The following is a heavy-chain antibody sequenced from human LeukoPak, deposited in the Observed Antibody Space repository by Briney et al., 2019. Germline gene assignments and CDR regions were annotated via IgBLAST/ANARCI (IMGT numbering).Heavy chain of an antibody. V-gene: IGHV3-23*01. CDR2: ISGSGGST. CDR1: GFTFSSYA. CDR3: AKESSSPTVSGSAPREIYYYYGMDV. D-gene: IGHD3-10*01. J-gene: IGHJ6*02. Sequence: GGSLRLSCAASGFTFSSYAMSWVRQAPGKGLEWVSAISGSGGSTYYADSVKGRFTISRDNSRNTLYLQMNSLRAEDTAVYYCAKESSSPTVSGSAPREIYYYYGMDVWGQGTTVTVSS.